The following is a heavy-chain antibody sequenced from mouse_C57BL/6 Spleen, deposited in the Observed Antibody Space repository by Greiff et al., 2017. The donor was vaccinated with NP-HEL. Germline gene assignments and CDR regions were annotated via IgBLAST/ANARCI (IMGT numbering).Heavy chain of an antibody. CDR3: ARYDYLYYYAMDY. D-gene: IGHD2-4*01. V-gene: IGHV1-7*01. J-gene: IGHJ4*01. CDR2: INPSSGYT. CDR1: GYTFTSYW. Sequence: QVQLKQSGAELAKPGASVKLSCKASGYTFTSYWMHWVKQRPGQGLAWIGYINPSSGYTKYNQKFKDKATLTADKSSSTAYMQLSSLTYEDSAVYYCARYDYLYYYAMDYWGQGTSVTVSS.